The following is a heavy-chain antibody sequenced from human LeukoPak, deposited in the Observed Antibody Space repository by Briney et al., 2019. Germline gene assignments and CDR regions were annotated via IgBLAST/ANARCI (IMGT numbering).Heavy chain of an antibody. Sequence: GGSLRLSCAASGFTFSTHTMAWVRQAPGKGLEWLSYISGSSNVIYYADSVKGRFTISRDNAKDSLYLQMNSLKAEDTAVYYCARGTTTVQRRDTFDVWGQGTMVTVSS. J-gene: IGHJ3*01. CDR3: ARGTTTVQRRDTFDV. D-gene: IGHD4-11*01. V-gene: IGHV3-48*01. CDR2: ISGSSNVI. CDR1: GFTFSTHT.